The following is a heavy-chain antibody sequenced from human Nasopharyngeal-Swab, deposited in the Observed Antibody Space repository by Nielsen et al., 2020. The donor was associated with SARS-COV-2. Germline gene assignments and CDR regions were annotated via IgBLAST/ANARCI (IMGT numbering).Heavy chain of an antibody. CDR2: INPNSGGT. CDR1: GYTFTGYY. D-gene: IGHD1-26*01. CDR3: AREIHSGSYWGFDP. V-gene: IGHV1-2*02. J-gene: IGHJ5*02. Sequence: ASVKVSCKASGYTFTGYYMHWVRQAPGQGLEWMGWINPNSGGTNYAQKFQGRVTMTRDTSISTAYMELSRLRSDDTAVYYCAREIHSGSYWGFDPWGQGTLVTVSS.